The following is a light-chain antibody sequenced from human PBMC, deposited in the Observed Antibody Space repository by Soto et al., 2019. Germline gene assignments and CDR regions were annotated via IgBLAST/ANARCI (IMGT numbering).Light chain of an antibody. Sequence: IQLTQSPSSLSASVGDRVTITCRASQSISSYLTWYQQKPGKAPKHLIYTASSLQSGVPSRFSGSGSGTDFTLTISSLHPEDFATYYCQQSYSTPWTFGQGTKVEIK. J-gene: IGKJ1*01. CDR2: TAS. CDR1: QSISSY. CDR3: QQSYSTPWT. V-gene: IGKV1-39*01.